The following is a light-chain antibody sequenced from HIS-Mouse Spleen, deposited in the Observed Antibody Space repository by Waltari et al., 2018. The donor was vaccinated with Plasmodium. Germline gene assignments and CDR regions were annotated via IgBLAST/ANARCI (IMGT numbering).Light chain of an antibody. V-gene: IGLV3-10*01. CDR1: ALPKQY. Sequence: YELTQPPPVSVSPGQTARITCSGAALPKQYAYWYQQKPGQAPVLVIYKDSERPSGIPERFSGSSSGTMATLTISGAQVEDEADYYCYSTDSSGNHRVFGGGTKLTVL. CDR2: KDS. CDR3: YSTDSSGNHRV. J-gene: IGLJ3*02.